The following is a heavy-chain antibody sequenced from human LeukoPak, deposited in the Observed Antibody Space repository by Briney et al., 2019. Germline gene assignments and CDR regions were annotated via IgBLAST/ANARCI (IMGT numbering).Heavy chain of an antibody. Sequence: SETLSLTCIVSGYSISSGYYWVWMRQPPGKGLEWIGSIYHSGSTYYNPSLKSRVTISVDTSKNQFSLKLSSVTAADTAVYYCARVRGYSYGYRGDAFDIWGQGTMVTVSS. CDR3: ARVRGYSYGYRGDAFDI. D-gene: IGHD5-18*01. CDR1: GYSISSGYY. J-gene: IGHJ3*02. CDR2: IYHSGST. V-gene: IGHV4-38-2*02.